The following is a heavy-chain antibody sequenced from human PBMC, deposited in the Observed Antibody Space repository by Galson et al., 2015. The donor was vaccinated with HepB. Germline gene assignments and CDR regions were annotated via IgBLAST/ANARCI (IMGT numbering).Heavy chain of an antibody. D-gene: IGHD5-12*01. V-gene: IGHV2-5*01. CDR2: IYWNDDK. Sequence: ALVKPTQTLTLTCTLSGFSLSTSGVGVGWIRQPPGKALEWLALIYWNDDKTYSPSLKSRLTITKDTSKNQVVLTMTNMDPVDTATYYCARSRGYSGYYGMDVWGQGTTVTVSS. CDR3: ARSRGYSGYYGMDV. J-gene: IGHJ6*02. CDR1: GFSLSTSGVG.